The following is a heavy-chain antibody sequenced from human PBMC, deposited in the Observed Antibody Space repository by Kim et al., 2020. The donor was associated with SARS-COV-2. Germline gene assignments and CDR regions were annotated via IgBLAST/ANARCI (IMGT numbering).Heavy chain of an antibody. V-gene: IGHV3-9*01. CDR3: AKDGGKSGDENDAFDI. D-gene: IGHD3-10*01. Sequence: GGSLRLSCAASGFTFDDYAMHWVRQAPGKGLEWVSGISWNSGSIGYADSVKGRFTISRDNAKNSLYLQMNSLRAEDTALYYCAKDGGKSGDENDAFDIWGQGTMVTVSS. CDR2: ISWNSGSI. CDR1: GFTFDDYA. J-gene: IGHJ3*02.